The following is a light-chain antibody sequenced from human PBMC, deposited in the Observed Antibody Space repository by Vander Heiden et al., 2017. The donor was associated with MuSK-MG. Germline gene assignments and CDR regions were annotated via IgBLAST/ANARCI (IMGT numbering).Light chain of an antibody. CDR1: QSVSSSY. J-gene: IGKJ4*01. Sequence: DIVLTQSPGTLSLSPGERATLSCRASQSVSSSYLAWYQQKPGQAPRLLIYGASSRATGIPDRFSGSGSGTDFTLTISSLEPEDVAVYYCQQDCSSPYTFGGGTKLEIK. CDR3: QQDCSSPYT. CDR2: GAS. V-gene: IGKV3-20*01.